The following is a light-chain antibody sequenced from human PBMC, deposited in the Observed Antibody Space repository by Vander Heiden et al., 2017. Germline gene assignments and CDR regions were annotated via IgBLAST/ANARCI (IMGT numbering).Light chain of an antibody. Sequence: SYELTQPPSVSVSPGQTARITCSGDALPKQYAYWYQQKPGQAPVLGIYKDSERPSGIPERVSGSSSGTTVTLTISGVQAEDEADYYCQSADSSGTKVFGGGTKLTV. V-gene: IGLV3-25*03. J-gene: IGLJ3*02. CDR1: ALPKQY. CDR2: KDS. CDR3: QSADSSGTKV.